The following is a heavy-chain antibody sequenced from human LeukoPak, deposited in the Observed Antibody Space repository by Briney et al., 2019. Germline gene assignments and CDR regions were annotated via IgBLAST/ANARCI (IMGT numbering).Heavy chain of an antibody. D-gene: IGHD5-12*01. J-gene: IGHJ4*02. Sequence: ASVKLSRNASGATFSSYAISWVRHPPGQGLEWMGGIIPIFGTANYAQKFQGRVTITADKSTSTAYMELSSLRSEDTAVYYCAREGSVDTVGIYDYWGQGTLVTVSS. CDR2: IIPIFGTA. V-gene: IGHV1-69*06. CDR3: AREGSVDTVGIYDY. CDR1: GATFSSYA.